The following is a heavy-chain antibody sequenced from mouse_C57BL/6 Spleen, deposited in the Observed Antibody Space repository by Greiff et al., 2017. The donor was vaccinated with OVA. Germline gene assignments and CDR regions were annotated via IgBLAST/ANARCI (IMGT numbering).Heavy chain of an antibody. CDR1: GYTFTDYE. CDR3: TRDYGSSYPYWYFDV. V-gene: IGHV1-15*01. J-gene: IGHJ1*03. Sequence: QVQLKESGAELVRPGASVTLSCKASGYTFTDYEMHWVKQTPVHGLEWIGAIDPETGGTAYNQKFKGKAILTADKSSSTAYMELRSLTSEDSAVYYCTRDYGSSYPYWYFDVWGTGTTVTVSS. D-gene: IGHD1-1*01. CDR2: IDPETGGT.